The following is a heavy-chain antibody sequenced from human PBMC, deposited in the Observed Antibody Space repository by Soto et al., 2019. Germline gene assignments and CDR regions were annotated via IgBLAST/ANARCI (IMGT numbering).Heavy chain of an antibody. CDR2: IYYSGST. D-gene: IGHD3-22*01. V-gene: IGHV4-61*01. CDR1: GGSVSSGSYY. Sequence: PSETLSLTCTVSGGSVSSGSYYWSWIRQPPGKGLEWIGYIYYSGSTNYNPSLKSRVTISVDTSKNQFSLKLSSVTAADTAVYYCARGVKSSGYYRPYYFDYWGQGTLVTVSS. CDR3: ARGVKSSGYYRPYYFDY. J-gene: IGHJ4*02.